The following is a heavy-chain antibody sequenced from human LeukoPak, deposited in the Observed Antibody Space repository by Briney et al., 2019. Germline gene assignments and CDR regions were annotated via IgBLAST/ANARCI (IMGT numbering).Heavy chain of an antibody. CDR1: GFTFSSYG. CDR2: ISYDGSNK. Sequence: PGGSLRLSCAASGFTFSSYGMHWVRQAPGKGLEWVAVISYDGSNKYYADSVKGRFTISRDNSKNTLYLQMNSLRAEDTAVYYCARERGGYDWPNYYYYGMDVWGQGTTVTVSS. D-gene: IGHD5-12*01. V-gene: IGHV3-30*03. CDR3: ARERGGYDWPNYYYYGMDV. J-gene: IGHJ6*02.